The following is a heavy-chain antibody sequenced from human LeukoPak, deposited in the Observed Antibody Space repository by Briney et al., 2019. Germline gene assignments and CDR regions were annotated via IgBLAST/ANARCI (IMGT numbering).Heavy chain of an antibody. J-gene: IGHJ3*02. V-gene: IGHV1-2*02. CDR1: GYTFTGYY. Sequence: GASVKVSCKASGYTFTGYYMHWVRQAPGQGLEWMGWINPNSGGTNYAQKFQGRVTMTRDTSISTAYMELSRLRSDDTAVYYCAFVGGGKLTAAHDAFDIWGQGTMVTVSS. CDR2: INPNSGGT. D-gene: IGHD2-2*01. CDR3: AFVGGGKLTAAHDAFDI.